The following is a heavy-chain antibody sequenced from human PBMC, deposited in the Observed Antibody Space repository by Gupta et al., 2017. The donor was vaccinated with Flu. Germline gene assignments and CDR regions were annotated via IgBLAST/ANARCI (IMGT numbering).Heavy chain of an antibody. J-gene: IGHJ6*02. CDR3: AKLSRAHYHYGLDV. D-gene: IGHD2-15*01. Sequence: QVQLQQSGPGVVKPSGTLSLSCAVFGGSISSTNRWTWVRQSPGKGLEWIGDIHHSGITNYNPSLKSRVAMSVDKPKNQFSLKLRSVTAADTAVYHCAKLSRAHYHYGLDVWGQGTTVTVS. CDR1: GGSISSTNR. V-gene: IGHV4-4*02. CDR2: IHHSGIT.